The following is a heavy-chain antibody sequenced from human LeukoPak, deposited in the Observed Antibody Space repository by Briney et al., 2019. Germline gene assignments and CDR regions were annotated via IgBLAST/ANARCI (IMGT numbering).Heavy chain of an antibody. Sequence: GGSLRLSCAASGFTFSSYAMHWVRQAPGKGLEWVAVISYDGSNKYYADSVKGRFTISRDNSKNTLYLQMNSLRAEDTAVYYCARPLKAGVAGPLRYWGQGTLVTVS. D-gene: IGHD2-15*01. CDR1: GFTFSSYA. V-gene: IGHV3-30-3*01. J-gene: IGHJ4*02. CDR3: ARPLKAGVAGPLRY. CDR2: ISYDGSNK.